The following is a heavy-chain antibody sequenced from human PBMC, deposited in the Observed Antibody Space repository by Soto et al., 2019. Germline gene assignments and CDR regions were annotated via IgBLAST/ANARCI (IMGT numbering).Heavy chain of an antibody. V-gene: IGHV3-33*01. D-gene: IGHD2-15*01. CDR1: GFTFSSYG. J-gene: IGHJ1*01. CDR2: IWYDGSNK. Sequence: GGSLRLSCAASGFTFSSYGMHWVRQAPGKGLEWVAVIWYDGSNKYYADSVKGRFTISRDNSKNTLYLQMNSLRAEDTAVYYCARGDCSGGSCLLWFQHWGQGTLVTVSS. CDR3: ARGDCSGGSCLLWFQH.